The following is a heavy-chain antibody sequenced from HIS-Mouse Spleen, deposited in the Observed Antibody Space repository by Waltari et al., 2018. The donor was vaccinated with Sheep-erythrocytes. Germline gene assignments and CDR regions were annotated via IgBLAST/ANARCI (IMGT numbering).Heavy chain of an antibody. CDR2: ISSSSSYN. D-gene: IGHD4-17*01. V-gene: IGHV3-21*01. Sequence: EVQLVESGGCLVKPGGSLRLSCAASGFTFSSYSMNWVRQAPGRGRGLVSSISSSSSYNYYADSVKGRFTISRDNAKNSLYLQMNSLSAEDTAVYYCARVAAVTTYYFDYWGQGTLVTVSS. J-gene: IGHJ4*02. CDR3: ARVAAVTTYYFDY. CDR1: GFTFSSYS.